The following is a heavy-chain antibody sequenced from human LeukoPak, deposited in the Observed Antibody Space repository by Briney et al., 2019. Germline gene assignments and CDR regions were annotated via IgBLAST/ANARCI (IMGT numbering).Heavy chain of an antibody. CDR1: GFTFSSYS. CDR2: ISSSSSYI. Sequence: GGSLRLSCAASGFTFSSYSMNWVRQAPGKGLEWVSSISSSSSYIYYADSVKGRFTISRDNAKNSLYLQMNSLRAEDTAVYYCARGNDILTGYSDYWGQGTLVTVSS. V-gene: IGHV3-21*01. J-gene: IGHJ4*02. CDR3: ARGNDILTGYSDY. D-gene: IGHD3-9*01.